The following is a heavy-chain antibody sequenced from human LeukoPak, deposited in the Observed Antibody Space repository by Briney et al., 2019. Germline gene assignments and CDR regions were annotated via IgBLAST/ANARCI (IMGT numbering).Heavy chain of an antibody. J-gene: IGHJ4*02. CDR2: ITPYNDNT. CDR3: ARDGSGVWFDY. D-gene: IGHD3-10*01. Sequence: ASVKVSCKASGYTFTNYDISWVRQAPGQGLEWMGWITPYNDNTNYAQKFQGRVTLTTDTSTSTAYMELRSLRSDDTAVYYCARDGSGVWFDYWGQGTLVTVSS. CDR1: GYTFTNYD. V-gene: IGHV1-18*01.